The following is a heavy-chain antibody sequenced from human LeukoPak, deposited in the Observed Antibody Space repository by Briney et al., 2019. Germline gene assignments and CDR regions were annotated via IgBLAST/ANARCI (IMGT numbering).Heavy chain of an antibody. Sequence: SETLSLTCTVSGASISSYYWSWIRQPPGKGLEWIGYIYYSGSTNYNPSLKSRVTISLDTSKNQFSLKLSSVTAADTAVYYCARSLNYYYDSSGYGFDYWGQGTLVTVSS. CDR3: ARSLNYYYDSSGYGFDY. CDR1: GASISSYY. V-gene: IGHV4-59*01. J-gene: IGHJ4*02. D-gene: IGHD3-22*01. CDR2: IYYSGST.